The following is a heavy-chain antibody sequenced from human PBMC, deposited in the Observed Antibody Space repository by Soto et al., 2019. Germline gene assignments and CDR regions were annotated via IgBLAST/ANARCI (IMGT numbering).Heavy chain of an antibody. J-gene: IGHJ3*02. CDR3: ARERALAGDAFDI. CDR2: IWYDGSNK. V-gene: IGHV3-33*01. CDR1: GFTFSSYG. D-gene: IGHD3-3*02. Sequence: QPGGSLRLSCAASGFTFSSYGMHWVRQAPGKGLEWVAVIWYDGSNKYYADSVKGRFTISGDNSKNTLYLQMNSLRAEDTAMYYCARERALAGDAFDIWGQGTMVTVSS.